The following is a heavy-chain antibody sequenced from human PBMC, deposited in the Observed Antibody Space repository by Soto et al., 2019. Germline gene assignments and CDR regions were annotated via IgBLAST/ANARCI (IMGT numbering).Heavy chain of an antibody. CDR1: GGSISSYY. CDR2: IYYSGST. CDR3: GSSDYRTSNFDY. Sequence: SETLSLTCTVSGGSISSYYWSWIRQPPGKGLEWIGYIYYSGSTNYNPSLKSRVTISVDTSKNQFSLKLSSVTAADTAVYYCGSSDYRTSNFDYWGQGTLVTVSS. V-gene: IGHV4-59*01. J-gene: IGHJ4*02. D-gene: IGHD4-4*01.